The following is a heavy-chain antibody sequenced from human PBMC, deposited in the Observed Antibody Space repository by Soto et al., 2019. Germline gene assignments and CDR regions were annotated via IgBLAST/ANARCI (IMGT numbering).Heavy chain of an antibody. Sequence: PGGSLRLSCAASGFTFSSYGMHWVRQAPGKGLEWVAVISYDGSNKYYADSVKGRFTISRDNSKNTLYLQMNSLRAEDTAVYYCAKDYQWLVRRTLYYFDYWGQGTLVTVS. CDR1: GFTFSSYG. CDR3: AKDYQWLVRRTLYYFDY. D-gene: IGHD6-19*01. J-gene: IGHJ4*02. CDR2: ISYDGSNK. V-gene: IGHV3-30*18.